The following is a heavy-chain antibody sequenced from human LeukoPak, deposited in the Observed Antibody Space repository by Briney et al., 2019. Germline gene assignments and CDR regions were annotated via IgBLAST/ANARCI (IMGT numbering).Heavy chain of an antibody. J-gene: IGHJ4*02. CDR2: INSDGSST. CDR3: TRGYVGIDY. D-gene: IGHD5-12*01. Sequence: GGSLRLSCAASGFSFSCYWMHWVRQAPGKGLVWVSRINSDGSSTIYADSVKGRFTISRDNAKNTLYLQMNSLRAEDTALYYCTRGYVGIDYWGQGTLVTVSS. CDR1: GFSFSCYW. V-gene: IGHV3-74*01.